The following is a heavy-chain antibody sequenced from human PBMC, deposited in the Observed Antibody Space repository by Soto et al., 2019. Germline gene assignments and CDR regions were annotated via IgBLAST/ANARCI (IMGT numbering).Heavy chain of an antibody. D-gene: IGHD7-27*01. Sequence: QVPLVESGGGVVQPGRSLRLSCAASGFTFSRNGMHWVRQAPGKGLEWVAVIWKDGSNEGYADSVKGRFTISRDNSKNTLYLQMNSLRAEDTAVYYCPRDWIKWGFDYCGQGTLVTVSS. CDR1: GFTFSRNG. CDR3: PRDWIKWGFDY. CDR2: IWKDGSNE. J-gene: IGHJ4*02. V-gene: IGHV3-33*01.